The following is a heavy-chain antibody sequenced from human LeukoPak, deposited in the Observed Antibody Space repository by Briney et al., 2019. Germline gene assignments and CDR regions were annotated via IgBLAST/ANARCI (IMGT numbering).Heavy chain of an antibody. CDR1: GFTFSSYA. CDR2: ISSNGGST. J-gene: IGHJ6*03. D-gene: IGHD3-10*01. V-gene: IGHV3-64*01. CDR3: ARQVRGSYYGSGSQPYFYYYMDV. Sequence: GGSLRLSCAASGFTFSSYAMHWVRQAPGKGLEYVSAISSNGGSTYYANSVKGRFTISRDNAKNSLYLQMNSLRAEDTAVYYCARQVRGSYYGSGSQPYFYYYMDVWGKGTTVTISS.